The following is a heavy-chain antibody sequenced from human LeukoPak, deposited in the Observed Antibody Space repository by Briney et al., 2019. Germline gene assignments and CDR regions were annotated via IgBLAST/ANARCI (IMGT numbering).Heavy chain of an antibody. V-gene: IGHV3-7*01. CDR1: GFTFSSYW. J-gene: IGHJ5*02. CDR2: IKQDGSEK. D-gene: IGHD2-2*01. CDR3: ARDDCSSISCYHNRFDP. Sequence: GGSLRLSCAASGFTFSSYWMSWVRQAPGKGLEWVANIKQDGSEKYYVDSVKGRFTISRDNAKNSLYLQMNSLRAEDTAVYYCARDDCSSISCYHNRFDPWGQGTLVTVSS.